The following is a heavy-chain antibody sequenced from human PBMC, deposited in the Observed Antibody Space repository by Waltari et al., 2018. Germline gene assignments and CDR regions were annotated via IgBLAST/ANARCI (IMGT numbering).Heavy chain of an antibody. Sequence: QVQLVQSGAEVKKPGASVKVSCKASGYTFTSYDINWVRQATGQGLEWMGAMNPNSGNTGYAQKFQGRVTMTRNTSISTAYMELSSLRSEDTAVYYCARDSGSSWSFYYYYYGMDVWGQGTTVTVSS. J-gene: IGHJ6*02. CDR1: GYTFTSYD. CDR2: MNPNSGNT. CDR3: ARDSGSSWSFYYYYYGMDV. V-gene: IGHV1-8*01. D-gene: IGHD6-13*01.